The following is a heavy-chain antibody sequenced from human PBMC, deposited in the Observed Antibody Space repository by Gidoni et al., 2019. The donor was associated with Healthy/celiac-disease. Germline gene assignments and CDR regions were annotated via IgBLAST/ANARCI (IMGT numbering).Heavy chain of an antibody. CDR2: ISSSSSYI. J-gene: IGHJ6*03. Sequence: EVQLVESGGGLVTPGGSLRLSCAASGFTFSSYSMNWVRQAPGKGLEWVSSISSSSSYIYYADSVKGRFTISRDNAKNSLYLQMNSLRAEDTAVYYCAVPAAIQDYYYMDVWGKGTTVTVSS. V-gene: IGHV3-21*01. D-gene: IGHD2-2*02. CDR1: GFTFSSYS. CDR3: AVPAAIQDYYYMDV.